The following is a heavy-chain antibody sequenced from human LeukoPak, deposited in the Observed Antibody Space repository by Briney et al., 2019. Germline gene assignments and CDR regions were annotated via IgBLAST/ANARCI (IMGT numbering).Heavy chain of an antibody. CDR1: GGSISSSSYY. J-gene: IGHJ4*02. D-gene: IGHD2-15*01. Sequence: SETLSLTCTVSGGSISSSSYYWGWIRQPPGKGLEWIGSIYYSGSAYYNPSLKSRVTISVDTSKNQFSLKLSSVTAADTAVYYCARDRFRGYCSGGSCYDGSLFDYWGQGTLVTVSS. CDR2: IYYSGSA. CDR3: ARDRFRGYCSGGSCYDGSLFDY. V-gene: IGHV4-39*07.